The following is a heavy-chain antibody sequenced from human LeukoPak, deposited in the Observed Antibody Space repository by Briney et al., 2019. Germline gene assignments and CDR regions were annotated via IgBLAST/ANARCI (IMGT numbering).Heavy chain of an antibody. J-gene: IGHJ4*02. CDR1: GGSISSYY. CDR3: ARVSPPVGVGFGYFDY. Sequence: PSETPSLTCTVSGGSISSYYWSWIRQPPGKGLEWIGCIYNSGTTNYNPSLKSRDTISVDTSKNQFSLRLSSVAAADTAVYYCARVSPPVGVGFGYFDYWGQGTPVTVSS. CDR2: IYNSGTT. V-gene: IGHV4-59*01. D-gene: IGHD3-16*01.